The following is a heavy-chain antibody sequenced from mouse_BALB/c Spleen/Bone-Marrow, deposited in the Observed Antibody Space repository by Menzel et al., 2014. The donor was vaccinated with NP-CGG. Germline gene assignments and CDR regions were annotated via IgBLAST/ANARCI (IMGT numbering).Heavy chain of an antibody. CDR2: IWAGGST. CDR3: AREREHGYYYAMDY. CDR1: GFSLTSYG. J-gene: IGHJ4*01. V-gene: IGHV2-9*02. Sequence: QVQLKESGPGLVAPSQSLSITCTVSGFSLTSYGVHWVRQPPGKGLEWLGVIWAGGSTNYNSALMSRLSISKDNSKSQIVLKMNSLQTDDTAMYYCAREREHGYYYAMDYWGQGTSVTVSS. D-gene: IGHD2-2*01.